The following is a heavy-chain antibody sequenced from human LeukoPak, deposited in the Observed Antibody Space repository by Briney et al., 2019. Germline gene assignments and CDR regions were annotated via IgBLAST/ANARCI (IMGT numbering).Heavy chain of an antibody. CDR3: ARASGYSYGYEGAPDY. CDR1: GGSISSGDYY. V-gene: IGHV4-30-4*08. D-gene: IGHD5-18*01. J-gene: IGHJ4*02. Sequence: SQTLSLTCTVSGGSISSGDYYWSWIRQPPGKGLEWIGYIYYSGSTYYNPSLKSRVTISVDTSKNQFSLKLSSVTAADTAVYYCARASGYSYGYEGAPDYWGQGTLVTVSS. CDR2: IYYSGST.